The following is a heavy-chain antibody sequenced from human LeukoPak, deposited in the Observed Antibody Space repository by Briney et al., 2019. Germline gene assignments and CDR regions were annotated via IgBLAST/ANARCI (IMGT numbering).Heavy chain of an antibody. CDR2: ISSSSSYI. CDR1: GFTFSSYS. V-gene: IGHV3-21*01. J-gene: IGHJ6*03. Sequence: GGSLRLSCAASGFTFSSYSMNWVRQAPGKGLEWVSSISSSSSYIYYADSVKGRFTISRDNAKNSLYLQMNSLRAEDTAVYYCARDGDTVLTRGYYYYMDVWGKGTTVTVSS. CDR3: ARDGDTVLTRGYYYYMDV. D-gene: IGHD4-23*01.